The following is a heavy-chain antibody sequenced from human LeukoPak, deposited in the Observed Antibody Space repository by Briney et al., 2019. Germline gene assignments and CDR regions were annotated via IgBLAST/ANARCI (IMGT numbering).Heavy chain of an antibody. J-gene: IGHJ6*03. CDR3: ARGRDIVLIRWVYYMDV. D-gene: IGHD2-8*01. Sequence: PSETLSLTCAVYGGSFSGYYWSWIRQPPGKGLEWIGEINHSGSTNYNPSLKSRVTISVDTSKNQFSLKLSSVTAADTAVYYCARGRDIVLIRWVYYMDVWGKGTTVTVSS. CDR2: INHSGST. V-gene: IGHV4-34*01. CDR1: GGSFSGYY.